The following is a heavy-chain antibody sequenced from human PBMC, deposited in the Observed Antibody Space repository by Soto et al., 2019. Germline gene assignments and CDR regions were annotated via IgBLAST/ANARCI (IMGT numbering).Heavy chain of an antibody. CDR1: GFILSTYA. CDR3: ARAGCDGGSCYTLVGLRDGMDV. J-gene: IGHJ6*02. Sequence: QVQLVESGGGVVQPGRSLRLSCAASGFILSTYAMYWVRQAPGKGLEWVAVISYDGNNKYYADSVKGRFTISRDNSKNTLYLQRNSLRAEDTAVYYCARAGCDGGSCYTLVGLRDGMDVWGQGTTVTVSS. D-gene: IGHD2-15*01. CDR2: ISYDGNNK. V-gene: IGHV3-30-3*01.